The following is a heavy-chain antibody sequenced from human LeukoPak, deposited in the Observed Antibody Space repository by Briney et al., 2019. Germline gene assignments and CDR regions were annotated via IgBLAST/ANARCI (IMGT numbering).Heavy chain of an antibody. CDR3: AREGEAYCGPDCYWGDI. CDR1: GFTFSGYA. D-gene: IGHD2-21*02. CDR2: ITSSSRYR. Sequence: PGGSLRLSCAASGFTFSGYAMNWVRQAPGKGLEWVSSITSSSRYRYYAGSVKGRFTISRDNAKNSLYLQMDSLRAEDTAVYYCAREGEAYCGPDCYWGDIWGQGTMVTVSS. V-gene: IGHV3-21*01. J-gene: IGHJ3*02.